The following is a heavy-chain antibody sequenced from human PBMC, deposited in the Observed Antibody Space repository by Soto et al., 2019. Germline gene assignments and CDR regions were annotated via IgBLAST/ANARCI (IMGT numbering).Heavy chain of an antibody. J-gene: IGHJ6*02. CDR1: GGSVSSGSYY. CDR2: IYYSGST. D-gene: IGHD5-12*01. Sequence: KPSETLSLTCTVSGGSVSSGSYYWSWIRQPPGKGLEWIGYIYYSGSTNYNPSLKSRVTISVDTSKNQFSLKLSSVTAADTAVYYCARDPLGYSGYDLDKSGGQYYYGMDVWGQGTTVTVSS. V-gene: IGHV4-61*01. CDR3: ARDPLGYSGYDLDKSGGQYYYGMDV.